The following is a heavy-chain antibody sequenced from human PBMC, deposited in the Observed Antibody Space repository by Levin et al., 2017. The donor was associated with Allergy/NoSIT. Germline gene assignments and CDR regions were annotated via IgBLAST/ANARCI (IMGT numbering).Heavy chain of an antibody. J-gene: IGHJ6*02. CDR1: GFTFSNNG. Sequence: GGSLRLSCSASGFTFSNNGMHWVRQAPGKGLEWVASVSFDGVKDVYADSVKGRFSISRDNSKSTLYLQMNSLRPEDTAVYYCARSQFVVLVPGAIGGGGMDLWGQGTSVTVSS. CDR3: ARSQFVVLVPGAIGGGGMDL. D-gene: IGHD2-2*01. CDR2: VSFDGVKD. V-gene: IGHV3-30-3*01.